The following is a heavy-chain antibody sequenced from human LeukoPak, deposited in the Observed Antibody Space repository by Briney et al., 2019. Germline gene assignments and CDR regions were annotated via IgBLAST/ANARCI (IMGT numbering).Heavy chain of an antibody. CDR3: TRGRTGLDY. CDR2: VRSKDYGEAT. D-gene: IGHD1-14*01. J-gene: IGHJ4*02. Sequence: GGSLILSCTTSGFTFGDYAITWVRQGPGQGLEWVGFVRSKDYGEATQYAASVKDRFILSRDDSKSIAYLQMSSLKTEDTGVYFCTRGRTGLDYWGQGTLVTVSS. CDR1: GFTFGDYA. V-gene: IGHV3-49*04.